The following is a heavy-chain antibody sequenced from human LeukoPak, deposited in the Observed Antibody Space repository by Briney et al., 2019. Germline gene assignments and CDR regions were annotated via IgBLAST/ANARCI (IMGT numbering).Heavy chain of an antibody. Sequence: SETLSLTCAVYGGSFSGYYWSWIRQPPGKGLEWIGEINHSGSTNYNPSLKSRVTASVDTSKNQFSLKLSSVTAADTAVYYCARYCSSTRRTKKTQGENQFDYWGQGTLVTVSS. CDR2: INHSGST. D-gene: IGHD2-2*01. CDR1: GGSFSGYY. CDR3: ARYCSSTRRTKKTQGENQFDY. J-gene: IGHJ4*02. V-gene: IGHV4-34*01.